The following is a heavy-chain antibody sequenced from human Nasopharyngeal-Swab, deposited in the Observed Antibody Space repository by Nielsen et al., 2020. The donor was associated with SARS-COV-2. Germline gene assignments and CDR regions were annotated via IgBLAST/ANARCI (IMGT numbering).Heavy chain of an antibody. Sequence: GESLKISCAASGFTFSSYAMHWVRQAPGKGLEWVAVISYDGSNKYYADSVKGRFTISRDNSKNTLYLQMNSLRAEDTAVYYCARGLGGSYLAGSDYWGQGTLVTVSS. D-gene: IGHD1-26*01. CDR3: ARGLGGSYLAGSDY. V-gene: IGHV3-30-3*01. CDR2: ISYDGSNK. CDR1: GFTFSSYA. J-gene: IGHJ4*02.